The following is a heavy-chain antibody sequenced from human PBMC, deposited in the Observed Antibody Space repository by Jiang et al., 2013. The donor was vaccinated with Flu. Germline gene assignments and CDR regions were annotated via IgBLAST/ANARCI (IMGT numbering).Heavy chain of an antibody. CDR2: TYYRSKWYN. CDR3: ARVVTATTTAFDS. Sequence: QTLSLTCAISGDSVSGDSVTWNWIRQSPSRGLEWLGRTYYRSKWYNDYAVSVKSRMTITADTSRNQLSLHLRSVAPAETAVYYCARVVTATTTAFDSWGQGTLVTVSS. J-gene: IGHJ4*02. D-gene: IGHD5-24*01. V-gene: IGHV6-1*01. CDR1: GDSVSGDSVT.